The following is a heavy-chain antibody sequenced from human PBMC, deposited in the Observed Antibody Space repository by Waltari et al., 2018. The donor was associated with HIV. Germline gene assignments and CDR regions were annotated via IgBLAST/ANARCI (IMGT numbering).Heavy chain of an antibody. CDR2: MNPNSGNT. Sequence: QVQLVQSGAEVKKPGASVKVSCKASGYTFTSFDVTWVRQATGKGLEWMGWMNPNSGNTGYSQKFQGRVTMTRDTSISTAYMELSSLISEDTAMYYCARGLRSSTCPDDYWGQGTLVTVSS. CDR1: GYTFTSFD. J-gene: IGHJ4*02. V-gene: IGHV1-8*01. D-gene: IGHD2-2*01. CDR3: ARGLRSSTCPDDY.